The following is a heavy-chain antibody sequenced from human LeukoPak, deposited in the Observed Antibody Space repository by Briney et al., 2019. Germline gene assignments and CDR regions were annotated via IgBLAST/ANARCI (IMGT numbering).Heavy chain of an antibody. J-gene: IGHJ6*03. CDR1: GGSISSYY. CDR3: HGVVVPAAIRGYMDV. D-gene: IGHD2-2*02. Sequence: SETLSLTCTVSGGSISSYYWSWIRQPAGKGLEWIGRIYTSGSTNYNPSLKSRVTMSVDTSKNQFSLKLSSVTAADTAVYYCHGVVVPAAIRGYMDVWGKGTTVTVSS. CDR2: IYTSGST. V-gene: IGHV4-4*07.